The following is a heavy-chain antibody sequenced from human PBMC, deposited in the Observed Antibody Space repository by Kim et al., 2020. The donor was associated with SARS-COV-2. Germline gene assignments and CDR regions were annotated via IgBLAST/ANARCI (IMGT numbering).Heavy chain of an antibody. D-gene: IGHD1-1*01. Sequence: GGSLRLSCAASGFTFSNNGMHWVRQAPGRGLEWVAIIWNNGSNKYYADSVKGRFTISRDNSKNTLYLQMNSLRAEDTAVYYCARDGISTANYHYCGMDVWGQGTTVTVSS. CDR2: IWNNGSNK. CDR3: ARDGISTANYHYCGMDV. J-gene: IGHJ6*02. V-gene: IGHV3-33*01. CDR1: GFTFSNNG.